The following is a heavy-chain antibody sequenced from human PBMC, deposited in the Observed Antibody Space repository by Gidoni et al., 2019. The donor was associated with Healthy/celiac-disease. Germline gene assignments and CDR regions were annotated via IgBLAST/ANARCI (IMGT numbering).Heavy chain of an antibody. V-gene: IGHV5-51*01. CDR1: GYSFTSYW. Sequence: EVQLVQSGAEVKKPGESLTISGKGAGYSFTSYWIGWVRQMPGKGLGWVGSIYPGDSDTRYSPSFQGQVTISADKSISTAYLQWSSLKASDTAMYYCARPPSREEGNWYFDLWGRGTLVTVSS. CDR3: ARPPSREEGNWYFDL. CDR2: IYPGDSDT. J-gene: IGHJ2*01.